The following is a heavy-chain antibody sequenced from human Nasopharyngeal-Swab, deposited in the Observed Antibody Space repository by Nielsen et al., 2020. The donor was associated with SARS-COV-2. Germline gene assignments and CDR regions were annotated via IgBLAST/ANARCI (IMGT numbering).Heavy chain of an antibody. D-gene: IGHD2-2*01. V-gene: IGHV4-34*01. CDR2: VNYGGGT. J-gene: IGHJ6*03. CDR1: GESFSGHQ. Sequence: SETLSLTCAVYGESFSGHQWSWVRQPPGKGLEWIGEVNYGGGTNYNPPLKSRVIISVDTSKNQFSLKLNSVTAADTAVYFCARGGEGVEPAPILGLGPYYSYFYMDVWGKGTTVTVSS. CDR3: ARGGEGVEPAPILGLGPYYSYFYMDV.